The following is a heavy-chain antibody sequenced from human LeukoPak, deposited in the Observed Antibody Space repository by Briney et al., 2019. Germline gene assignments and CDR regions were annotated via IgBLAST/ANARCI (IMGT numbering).Heavy chain of an antibody. V-gene: IGHV4-38-2*02. CDR3: ARGDSSGDAFDI. D-gene: IGHD3-22*01. CDR1: GYSISSGYY. CDR2: IYHSGST. Sequence: SETLSLTCTVSGYSISSGYYWGWIRQPPGKGLEWIGSIYHSGSTYYNPSLKSRVTISVDTSKNQFSLKLSSVTAADTAVYYCARGDSSGDAFDIWGQGTMVTVSS. J-gene: IGHJ3*02.